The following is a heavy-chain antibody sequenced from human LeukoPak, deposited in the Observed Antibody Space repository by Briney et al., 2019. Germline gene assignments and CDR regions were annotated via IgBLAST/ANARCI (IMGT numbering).Heavy chain of an antibody. CDR1: RGTFSSYA. D-gene: IGHD6-6*01. CDR3: ARLQQSAIAARAVDY. CDR2: IIPIFGTA. J-gene: IGHJ4*02. V-gene: IGHV1-69*01. Sequence: SVKVSCKASRGTFSSYAISWVRQAPGQGLEWMGGIIPIFGTANYAQKFQGRVTITADESTSTAYMELSSLRSEDTAVYYCARLQQSAIAARAVDYWGQGTLVTVSS.